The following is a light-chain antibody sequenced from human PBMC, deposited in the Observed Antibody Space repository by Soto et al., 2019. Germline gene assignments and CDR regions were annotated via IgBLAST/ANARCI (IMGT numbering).Light chain of an antibody. J-gene: IGKJ2*01. CDR3: QQYNIWPPYT. Sequence: EIVMTQSPATLSVSPGERVTLSCRASQSISSNLACYQQQPGQAPRLLIYAASTRAPSVPARFSGSGSGTDFTFTISSMQSEDYAVYYCQQYNIWPPYTFGQGTKLEIK. V-gene: IGKV3-15*01. CDR1: QSISSN. CDR2: AAS.